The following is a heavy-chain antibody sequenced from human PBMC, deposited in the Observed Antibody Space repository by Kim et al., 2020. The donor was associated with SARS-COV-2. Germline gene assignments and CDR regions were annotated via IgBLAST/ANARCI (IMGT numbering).Heavy chain of an antibody. CDR2: INNDGSTT. J-gene: IGHJ4*02. V-gene: IGHV3-74*01. CDR1: GFTFSTNR. CDR3: VRLDSGAD. Sequence: GGSLRLSCAASGFTFSTNRMYWVRQAPGKGLVWVSRINNDGSTTTYADSVKGRFTVSRDNAKNTVYLQMNSLRAEDTAVYYCVRLDSGADWGQGTLVTVS. D-gene: IGHD2-15*01.